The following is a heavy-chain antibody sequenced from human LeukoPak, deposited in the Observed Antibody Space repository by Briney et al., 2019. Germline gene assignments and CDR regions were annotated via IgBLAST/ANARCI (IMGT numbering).Heavy chain of an antibody. CDR2: IYYSGST. J-gene: IGHJ5*02. Sequence: SETLSLTCTVSGGSISSGGYYWSWIRQHPGKGLEWIGYIYYSGSTYYNPSLKSRVTISVDTSKNQFSLKLSSVTAADTAVYYCARGLRDLYGGIAAHGGWFDPWGQGTLVTVSS. CDR1: GGSISSGGYY. CDR3: ARGLRDLYGGIAAHGGWFDP. V-gene: IGHV4-31*03. D-gene: IGHD6-13*01.